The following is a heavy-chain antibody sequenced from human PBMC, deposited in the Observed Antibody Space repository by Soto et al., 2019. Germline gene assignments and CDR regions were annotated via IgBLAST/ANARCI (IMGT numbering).Heavy chain of an antibody. Sequence: EVQLLESGGGLVQPGGSLRLSCAASGFTFSSYSMDWVRQAPGKGLEWVSCTSSSSSSIYYADSVKGRFTISRDNAKTSHHLQISRRTAEATVVYYSESLAECSTNSCIHWGQGTLVTVSS. CDR1: GFTFSSYS. CDR3: ESLAECSTNSCIH. CDR2: TSSSSSSI. J-gene: IGHJ4*02. D-gene: IGHD2-2*01. V-gene: IGHV3-48*01.